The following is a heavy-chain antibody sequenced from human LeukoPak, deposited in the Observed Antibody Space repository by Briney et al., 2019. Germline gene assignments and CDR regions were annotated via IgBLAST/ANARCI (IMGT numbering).Heavy chain of an antibody. CDR1: GYTFTGYN. CDR3: ARDYVPLVRGISRDVTWFDP. CDR2: ISPNSGGT. V-gene: IGHV1-2*02. J-gene: IGHJ5*02. D-gene: IGHD3-10*01. Sequence: ASVKVSCKASGYTFTGYNLHWVRQAPGQGLEWMGWISPNSGGTNYAQKFQGRVTMTRDTSISTAYLELGRLRSDDTAMYYCARDYVPLVRGISRDVTWFDPWGQGTQVTVSS.